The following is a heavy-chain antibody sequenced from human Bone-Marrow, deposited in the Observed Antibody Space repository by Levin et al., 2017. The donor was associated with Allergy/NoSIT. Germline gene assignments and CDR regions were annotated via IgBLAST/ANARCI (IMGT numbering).Heavy chain of an antibody. D-gene: IGHD3-16*01. CDR1: GYTFIKYD. Sequence: GESLKISCKASGYTFIKYDINWVRQAPGQGLEWMGWINVDNGDTKYVDNFQGRVSMTTDPSTGTVYLELRNLTSGDTAMYYCAREGGSFYDRKYYFDHWGQGTLVTVSS. CDR2: INVDNGDT. CDR3: AREGGSFYDRKYYFDH. V-gene: IGHV1-18*01. J-gene: IGHJ4*02.